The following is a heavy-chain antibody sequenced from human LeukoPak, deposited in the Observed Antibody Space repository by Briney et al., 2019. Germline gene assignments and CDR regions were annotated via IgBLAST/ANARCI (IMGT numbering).Heavy chain of an antibody. Sequence: ASVKVSCKASGYTFTSYAMHWVRQAPGQRLEWMGWINAGNGITKYSQKFQGRVTITRDTSASTAYMELSSLRSEDTAVYYCARAFGVALPHDGMDVWGQGTTVTVSS. CDR3: ARAFGVALPHDGMDV. J-gene: IGHJ6*02. V-gene: IGHV1-3*01. D-gene: IGHD3-3*01. CDR1: GYTFTSYA. CDR2: INAGNGIT.